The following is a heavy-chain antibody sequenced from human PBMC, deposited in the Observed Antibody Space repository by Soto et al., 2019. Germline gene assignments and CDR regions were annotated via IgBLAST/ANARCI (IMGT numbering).Heavy chain of an antibody. D-gene: IGHD3-16*01. J-gene: IGHJ6*02. V-gene: IGHV3-30-3*01. CDR3: ARVRNNYGFYYAMAV. Sequence: QVQLVESGGGVVQPGRSLRLACVVSGFTFSTYAMHWVRRAPGKGLEWVAVMSYDGGHKYYADSVKGRFTISRDNSKNTLYLQMNSLRGEDTAVYYCARVRNNYGFYYAMAVWGQGTTVTVSS. CDR1: GFTFSTYA. CDR2: MSYDGGHK.